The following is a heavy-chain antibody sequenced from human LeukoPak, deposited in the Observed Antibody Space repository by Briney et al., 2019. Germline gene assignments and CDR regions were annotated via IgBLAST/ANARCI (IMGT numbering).Heavy chain of an antibody. J-gene: IGHJ5*02. CDR1: GGSISSGGYY. CDR2: IYHSGST. Sequence: PSETLSLTCTVSGGSISSGGYYWSWIRQPPGKGLEWIGYIYHSGSTYYNPSLKSRVTISVDRSKNQFSLKLSSVTAADTAVYYCARGRDWFDPWGQGTLVTVSS. CDR3: ARGRDWFDP. V-gene: IGHV4-30-2*01.